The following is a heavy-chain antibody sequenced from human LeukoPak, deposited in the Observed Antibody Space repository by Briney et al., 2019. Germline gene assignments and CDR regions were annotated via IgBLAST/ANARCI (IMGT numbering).Heavy chain of an antibody. D-gene: IGHD6-19*01. J-gene: IGHJ1*01. CDR3: ASSYSSGWYSLEYFHH. CDR1: GFTFSSYA. CDR2: ISYDGSNK. Sequence: GGSLRLSCAASGFTFSSYAMHWVRQAPGKGLEWVAVISYDGSNKYYADSVKGRFTISRDNSKNTLYLQMNSLRAEDTAVYYCASSYSSGWYSLEYFHHWGQGTLVTASS. V-gene: IGHV3-30-3*01.